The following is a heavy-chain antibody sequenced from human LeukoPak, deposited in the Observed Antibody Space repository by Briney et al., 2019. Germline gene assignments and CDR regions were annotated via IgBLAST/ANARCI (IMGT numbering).Heavy chain of an antibody. Sequence: SETLSLTCTVSGGSISSGGYYWSWIRQHPGKGLEWIGYIYYSGSTYYNPSLKSRVTISVDTSKNQFSLKLSSVTAAVTAVYYCARACGSYCPFGYWGQGTLVTVSS. CDR3: ARACGSYCPFGY. CDR2: IYYSGST. CDR1: GGSISSGGYY. J-gene: IGHJ4*02. V-gene: IGHV4-31*03. D-gene: IGHD1-26*01.